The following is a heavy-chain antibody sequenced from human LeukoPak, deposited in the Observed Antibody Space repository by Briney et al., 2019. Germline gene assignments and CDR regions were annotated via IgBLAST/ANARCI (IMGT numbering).Heavy chain of an antibody. CDR1: GGTFISYA. Sequence: SVKVSCKASGGTFISYAISWVRQAPGQGLEWMGGIIPISGTANYAQKFQGRVTITTDESTSTTYMELSSLRSEDTAVYYCASCRGWYYYYYMDAWGKGTTVTVSS. CDR2: IIPISGTA. D-gene: IGHD6-19*01. V-gene: IGHV1-69*05. J-gene: IGHJ6*03. CDR3: ASCRGWYYYYYMDA.